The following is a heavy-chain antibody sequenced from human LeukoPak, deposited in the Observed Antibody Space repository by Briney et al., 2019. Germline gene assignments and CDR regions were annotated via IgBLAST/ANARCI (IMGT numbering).Heavy chain of an antibody. CDR2: ISAHNGNT. CDR3: ARDGYFDL. J-gene: IGHJ2*01. Sequence: ASVTVSFMASVYTFTTHGIAWVRQAPGQGLEWMGWISAHNGNTNYAQSLQGRVTMTTDTSTNTAYMELRSLRSDDTAVYYCARDGYFDLWGRGTLVTVSS. V-gene: IGHV1-18*01. CDR1: VYTFTTHG.